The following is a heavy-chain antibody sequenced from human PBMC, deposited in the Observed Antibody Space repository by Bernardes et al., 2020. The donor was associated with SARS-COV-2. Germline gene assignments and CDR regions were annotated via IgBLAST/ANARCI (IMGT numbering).Heavy chain of an antibody. V-gene: IGHV3-30*18. CDR2: ISYDGSNK. CDR3: AKDIPIAVAGIVDY. J-gene: IGHJ4*02. CDR1: GFTFSSYG. Sequence: GSLRLSCAASGFTFSSYGMHWVRQAPGKGLEWVAVISYDGSNKYYADSVKGRFTISRDNSKNTLYLQMNSLRAEDTAVYYCAKDIPIAVAGIVDYWGQGTLVTVSS. D-gene: IGHD6-19*01.